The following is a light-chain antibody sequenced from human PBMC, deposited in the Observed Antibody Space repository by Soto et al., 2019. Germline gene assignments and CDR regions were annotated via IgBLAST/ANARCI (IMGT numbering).Light chain of an antibody. V-gene: IGKV3-20*01. Sequence: EIVLTQSPGTLSLSPGERATLSCRASQSVSSAYLAWYQQIPGQAPRLLIYGASSRATGIPDRVSGSGSGTDFTLTISGVEPEDFAVYYCQQSGSSFYTFGQGTKLEIK. CDR1: QSVSSAY. CDR2: GAS. CDR3: QQSGSSFYT. J-gene: IGKJ2*01.